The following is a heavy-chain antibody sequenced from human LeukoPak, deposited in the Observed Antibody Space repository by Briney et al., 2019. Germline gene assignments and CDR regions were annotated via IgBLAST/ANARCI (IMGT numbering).Heavy chain of an antibody. D-gene: IGHD4-17*01. CDR1: GGTFSSYA. CDR3: ARDGTPRDYGAPYYYYMDV. Sequence: ASVKVSCKASGGTFSSYAISWVRQAPGQGLEWMGGIIPIFGTANYAQKFQGRVTITADKSTSTAYMELSSLRSEDTAVYYCARDGTPRDYGAPYYYYMDVWGKGTTVTVSS. V-gene: IGHV1-69*06. J-gene: IGHJ6*03. CDR2: IIPIFGTA.